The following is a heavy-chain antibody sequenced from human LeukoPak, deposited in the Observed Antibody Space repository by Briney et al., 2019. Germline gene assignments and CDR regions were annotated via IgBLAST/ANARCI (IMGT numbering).Heavy chain of an antibody. Sequence: GGSLRPSCAASGFTFSSYWMSWVRQAPGKGLEWVANIKQDGSEKYYVDSVKGRFTISRDNAKNSLYLQMNSLRAEDTAVYYCARVDSSAPWVYFQHWGQGTLVTVSS. CDR1: GFTFSSYW. CDR3: ARVDSSAPWVYFQH. J-gene: IGHJ1*01. CDR2: IKQDGSEK. D-gene: IGHD3-22*01. V-gene: IGHV3-7*03.